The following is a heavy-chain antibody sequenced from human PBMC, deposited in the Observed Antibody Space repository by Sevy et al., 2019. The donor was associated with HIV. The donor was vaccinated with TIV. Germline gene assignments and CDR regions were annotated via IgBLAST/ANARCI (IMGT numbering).Heavy chain of an antibody. CDR3: AGEGWLQFGDAFDI. CDR1: GFTFSSYS. Sequence: GGSLRLSCAASGFTFSSYSMNWVRQAPGKGLEWVSYISSSSSTIYYADSVKGRFTISRDNAKSSLYLQMNSLRDEDTAVYYCAGEGWLQFGDAFDIWGQGTMVTVSS. J-gene: IGHJ3*02. V-gene: IGHV3-48*02. CDR2: ISSSSSTI. D-gene: IGHD5-12*01.